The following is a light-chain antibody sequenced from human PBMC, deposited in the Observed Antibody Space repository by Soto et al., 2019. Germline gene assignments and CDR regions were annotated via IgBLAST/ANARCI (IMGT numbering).Light chain of an antibody. J-gene: IGLJ2*01. CDR2: EVS. CDR1: SSDVGAYNY. CDR3: SSYTSSNTLV. Sequence: QSALTQPASVSGSPGQSITISCTGTSSDVGAYNYVSWYQQHPGKAPKLMIFEVSDRPSGVSNRFSGPKSGNTASLTISGLQAEDEADYYCSSYTSSNTLVFGGGTQLTVL. V-gene: IGLV2-14*01.